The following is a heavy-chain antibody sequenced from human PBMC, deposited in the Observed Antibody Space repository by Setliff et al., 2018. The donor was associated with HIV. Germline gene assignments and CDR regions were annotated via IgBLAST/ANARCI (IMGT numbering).Heavy chain of an antibody. D-gene: IGHD2-8*01. CDR3: ARDAPTVYANGWFDP. J-gene: IGHJ5*02. CDR2: IYHSGST. V-gene: IGHV4-38-2*02. CDR1: GYSISSGFY. Sequence: SETLSLTCAVSGYSISSGFYWGWIRQPPGKGLEWIGSIYHSGSTYYNPSLRSRVTISVDTSKNQFSLKLSSVTAADTAVYYCARDAPTVYANGWFDPWGQGTLVTVSS.